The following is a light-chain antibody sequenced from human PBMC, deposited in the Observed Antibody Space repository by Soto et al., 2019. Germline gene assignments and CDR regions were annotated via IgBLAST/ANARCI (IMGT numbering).Light chain of an antibody. J-gene: IGLJ2*01. CDR3: SLYTTSSTVV. Sequence: QSALTQPASVSGSPGQSITISCTGSSSDVGGYNYVSWYQQHHPGKAPKLMIYDVSNRPSGVSNRFSGSKSGNTASLTISGLQAEDEADYYCSLYTTSSTVVFGGGTKLTVL. V-gene: IGLV2-14*03. CDR2: DVS. CDR1: SSDVGGYNY.